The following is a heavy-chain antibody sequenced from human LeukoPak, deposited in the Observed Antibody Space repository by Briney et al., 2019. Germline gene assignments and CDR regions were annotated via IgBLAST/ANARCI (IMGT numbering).Heavy chain of an antibody. Sequence: ASVKVSCKASGYTFTGYHGHWVRQAPGQGLEWMGRINPNSGGTNYAQKFQGWVTMTRDTSISTAYMELSRLRSDDTAVYYYARGGGAVAGSDAFDIWGQGTMVTVSS. J-gene: IGHJ3*02. CDR3: ARGGGAVAGSDAFDI. CDR1: GYTFTGYH. CDR2: INPNSGGT. D-gene: IGHD6-19*01. V-gene: IGHV1-2*04.